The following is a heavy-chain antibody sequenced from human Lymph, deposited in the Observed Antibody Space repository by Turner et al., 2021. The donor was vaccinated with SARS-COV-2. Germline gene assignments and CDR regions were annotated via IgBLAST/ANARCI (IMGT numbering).Heavy chain of an antibody. D-gene: IGHD2-8*02. CDR3: ARDTGGQVDV. CDR1: GFTFSSYA. J-gene: IGHJ6*02. V-gene: IGHV3-30-3*01. CDR2: ISDDGSNK. Sequence: QVQLVKSGGGVVQRGRSLRLSCAASGFTFSSYAMHWVRQVPGKGLEWVAVISDDGSNKYYADSVKDRFTISRDNSKNTLYLQMNSLRAEDTAVYYCARDTGGQVDVWGQGTTVTVSS.